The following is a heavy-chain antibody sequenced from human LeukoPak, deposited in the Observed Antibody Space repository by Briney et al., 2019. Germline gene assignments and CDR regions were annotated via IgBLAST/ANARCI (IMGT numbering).Heavy chain of an antibody. CDR1: GYNFTGYY. D-gene: IGHD3-16*01. J-gene: IGHJ6*04. CDR3: ARVLGGLNLGMDV. V-gene: IGHV7-4-1*02. Sequence: ASVKVSCTASGYNFTGYYLHWVRQAPGQGLEWMGWINTNTGNPTYAQGFTGRFVFSLDTSVSTAYLQISSLKAEDTAVYYCARVLGGLNLGMDVWGKGSTVTVSP. CDR2: INTNTGNP.